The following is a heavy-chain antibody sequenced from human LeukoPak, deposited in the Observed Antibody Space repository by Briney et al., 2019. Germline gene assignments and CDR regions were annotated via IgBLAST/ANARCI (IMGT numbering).Heavy chain of an antibody. J-gene: IGHJ4*02. CDR1: GYTFTSYG. V-gene: IGHV1-18*01. D-gene: IGHD3-22*01. Sequence: ASVKVSCKASGYTFTSYGISWARQAPGQGLEWMGWISNYNGNTEYAQKVQGRVTLTKDTSTGTVYMELRSLRADDTAVYYCATHYSSGHFTYYFDYWGQGTLVTASS. CDR3: ATHYSSGHFTYYFDY. CDR2: ISNYNGNT.